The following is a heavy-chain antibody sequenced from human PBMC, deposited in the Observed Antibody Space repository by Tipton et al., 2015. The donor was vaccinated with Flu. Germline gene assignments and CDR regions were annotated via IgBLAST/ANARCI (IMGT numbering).Heavy chain of an antibody. V-gene: IGHV4-59*08. CDR3: ARGSGSGTYVIFEF. CDR1: GGSITNYY. Sequence: TLSLTCTVSGGSITNYYWSWIRQPPGKGLEFIGYIYYTGSASYNPSLYSRVTMSVDTSKNQFSLKVTSVTAADTAVYYCARGSGSGTYVIFEFWGQGTLVTVSS. CDR2: IYYTGSA. D-gene: IGHD3-10*01. J-gene: IGHJ4*02.